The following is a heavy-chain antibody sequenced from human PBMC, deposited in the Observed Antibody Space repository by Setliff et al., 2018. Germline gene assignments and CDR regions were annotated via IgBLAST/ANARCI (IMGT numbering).Heavy chain of an antibody. CDR1: GGSITSGRYY. CDR3: ASHPRVTIFGVVAFDY. V-gene: IGHV4-39*01. Sequence: SETLSLTCTVSGGSITSGRYYWGWIRQPPGQGLEWLASIHYSGSTYYTPSLKSRVPISVATSQNQFSLKLSSVTAADTAAYYCASHPRVTIFGVVAFDYWGQGILVTVSS. D-gene: IGHD3-3*01. J-gene: IGHJ4*02. CDR2: IHYSGST.